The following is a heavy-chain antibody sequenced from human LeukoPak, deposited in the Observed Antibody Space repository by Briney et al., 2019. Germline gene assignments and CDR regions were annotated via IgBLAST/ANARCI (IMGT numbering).Heavy chain of an antibody. CDR2: INPNSGGT. Sequence: ASVKVSCKASGYTFTGYYMHWVRQAPGQGLEWMGWINPNSGGTNYAQKFQGRVTMTRNTSISTAYMELSRLRSDDTAVYYCASLVGAYQPDAFDIWGQGTMVTVSS. V-gene: IGHV1-2*02. CDR3: ASLVGAYQPDAFDI. J-gene: IGHJ3*02. CDR1: GYTFTGYY. D-gene: IGHD1-26*01.